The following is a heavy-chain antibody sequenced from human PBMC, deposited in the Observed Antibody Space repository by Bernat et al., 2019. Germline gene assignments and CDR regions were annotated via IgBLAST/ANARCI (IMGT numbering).Heavy chain of an antibody. CDR3: ARVYLGVRVELFSDEYYFDY. J-gene: IGHJ4*02. CDR1: GYTFTGYY. CDR2: INPNSGGT. V-gene: IGHV1-2*02. D-gene: IGHD3-10*01. Sequence: QVQLVQSGAEVKKPGASVKVSCKASGYTFTGYYMHWVRQAPGQGLEWMGWINPNSGGTNYAQKFQGRVTMTRDTSISTAYMELSRLRSDDTAVYYCARVYLGVRVELFSDEYYFDYWGQGTLVTVSS.